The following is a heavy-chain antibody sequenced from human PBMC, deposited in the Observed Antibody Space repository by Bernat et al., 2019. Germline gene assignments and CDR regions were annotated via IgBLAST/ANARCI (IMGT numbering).Heavy chain of an antibody. J-gene: IGHJ3*02. CDR1: GFTFSSYA. V-gene: IGHV3-30-3*01. CDR2: ISYDGSNK. CDR3: ARSHHSSGYLDAFDI. Sequence: QVQLVESGGGVVQPGRSLRLSCAASGFTFSSYAMHWVRQAPGKGLEWVAVISYDGSNKYYADSVKGRFTISRDNSKNTLYLQMNRLRAEDTAVYYCARSHHSSGYLDAFDIWGQGTMVTVSS. D-gene: IGHD3-22*01.